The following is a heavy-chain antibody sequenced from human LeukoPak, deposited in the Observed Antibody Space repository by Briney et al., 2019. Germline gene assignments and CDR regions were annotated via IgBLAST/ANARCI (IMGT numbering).Heavy chain of an antibody. V-gene: IGHV3-30*18. Sequence: PGRSLRLSCAASGFTFSSYGMHWVRQAPGEGLEWVAVISYDGSNKYYADSVKGRFTISRDNSKNTLYLQMNSLRAEDTAVYYCAKESGEFLRYFDYWGQGTLVTVSS. CDR3: AKESGEFLRYFDY. D-gene: IGHD5-12*01. J-gene: IGHJ4*02. CDR1: GFTFSSYG. CDR2: ISYDGSNK.